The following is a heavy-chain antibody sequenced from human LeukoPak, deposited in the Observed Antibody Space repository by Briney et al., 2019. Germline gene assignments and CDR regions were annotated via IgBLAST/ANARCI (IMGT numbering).Heavy chain of an antibody. D-gene: IGHD5-12*01. CDR3: ARAVASPYYFDY. CDR2: IYSGGST. J-gene: IGHJ4*02. Sequence: GGSLRLSCAASGFTVSSNYMSWVRQAPGKGLEWVSVIYSGGSTYYADPVKGRFTISRDNSKNTLYLQMNSLRAEDTAVYYCARAVASPYYFDYWGQGTLVTVSS. CDR1: GFTVSSNY. V-gene: IGHV3-53*01.